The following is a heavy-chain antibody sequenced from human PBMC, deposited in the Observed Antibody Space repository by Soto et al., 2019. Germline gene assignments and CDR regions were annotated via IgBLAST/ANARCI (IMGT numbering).Heavy chain of an antibody. CDR1: GGTFSSYT. CDR2: IIPILGIA. J-gene: IGHJ4*01. D-gene: IGHD3-22*01. CDR3: ARDLPHLQTYYYDSSGYFPYYFDY. V-gene: IGHV1-69*04. Sequence: SVKVSCKASGGTFSSYTISWVRQAPGQGLEWMGRIIPILGIANYAQKFQGRVTITADKSTSTAYMELSSLRSEDTAVYYGARDLPHLQTYYYDSSGYFPYYFDYWG.